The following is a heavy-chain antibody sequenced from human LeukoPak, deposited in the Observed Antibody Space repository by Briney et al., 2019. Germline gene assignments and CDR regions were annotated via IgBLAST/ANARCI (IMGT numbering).Heavy chain of an antibody. D-gene: IGHD4-17*01. V-gene: IGHV4-61*01. CDR3: ARDRDYGDYRKFDY. J-gene: IGHJ4*02. CDR2: IYYSGSA. Sequence: PSETLSLTCTVSGGSVSSGSYYWSWIRQPPGKGLEWIGYIYYSGSANYNPSLKSRVTISVDTSKNQFSLKLSSVTAADTAVYYCARDRDYGDYRKFDYWGQGTLVTVSS. CDR1: GGSVSSGSYY.